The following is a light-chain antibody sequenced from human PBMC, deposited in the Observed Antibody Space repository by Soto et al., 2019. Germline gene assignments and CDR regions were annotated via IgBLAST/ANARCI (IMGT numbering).Light chain of an antibody. J-gene: IGLJ1*01. CDR2: EVS. Sequence: QSALTQPASVSGSPGQSITISCTGTSSDVGGYNYVSWYQQHPGKAPKLIIYEVSNRPSGVSNRFSGSKSGNTASLTISGLQAEDEADYYCNSYTSKDTGVFVTGTKLTVL. CDR3: NSYTSKDTGV. CDR1: SSDVGGYNY. V-gene: IGLV2-14*01.